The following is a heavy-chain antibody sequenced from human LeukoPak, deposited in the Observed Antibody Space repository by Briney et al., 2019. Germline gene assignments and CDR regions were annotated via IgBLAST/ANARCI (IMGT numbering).Heavy chain of an antibody. J-gene: IGHJ6*02. CDR1: GYTLTELS. CDR2: FDPEDGET. D-gene: IGHD5-24*01. Sequence: ASVKVSCKVSGYTLTELSMHWVRQAPGKGLEWMGGFDPEDGETIYAQKFQGRVTMTEDTSTDTAYMELSSLRSEDTAVYYCARDRWLQSAGGYYYGMDVWGQGTTVTVSS. CDR3: ARDRWLQSAGGYYYGMDV. V-gene: IGHV1-24*01.